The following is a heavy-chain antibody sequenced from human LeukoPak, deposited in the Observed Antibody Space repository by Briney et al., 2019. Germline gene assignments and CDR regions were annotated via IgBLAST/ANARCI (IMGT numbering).Heavy chain of an antibody. D-gene: IGHD6-13*01. CDR1: GFTFSSYW. CDR3: AKVGDSWDFDY. Sequence: GGSLRLSCAASGFTFSSYWMSWVRQAPGKGLEWVANIKQDGSEKYYADSVKGRFTISRDNSKNTLFLQMNSLRGEDTAIYYCAKVGDSWDFDYWGQGTLVTVSS. V-gene: IGHV3-7*01. CDR2: IKQDGSEK. J-gene: IGHJ4*02.